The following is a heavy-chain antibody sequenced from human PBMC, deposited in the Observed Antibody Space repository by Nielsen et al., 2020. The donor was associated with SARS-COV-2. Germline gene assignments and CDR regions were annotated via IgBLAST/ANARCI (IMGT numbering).Heavy chain of an antibody. D-gene: IGHD6-6*01. CDR1: GFTFSSYW. V-gene: IGHV3-74*01. CDR3: AKGIAARPDYYYGMDV. CDR2: INSDGSST. Sequence: GESLKISCAASGFTFSSYWMHWVRQAPGKGLVWVSRINSDGSSTNYADSVKGRFTISRDNSKNTLYLQMNSLRAEDTAVYYCAKGIAARPDYYYGMDVWGQGTTVTVSS. J-gene: IGHJ6*02.